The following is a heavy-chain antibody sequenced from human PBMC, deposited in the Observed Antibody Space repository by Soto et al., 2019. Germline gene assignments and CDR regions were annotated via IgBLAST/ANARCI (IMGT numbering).Heavy chain of an antibody. J-gene: IGHJ4*02. V-gene: IGHV4-39*01. CDR1: GGSISTSSYY. D-gene: IGHD3-22*01. CDR2: IYYSGST. Sequence: QLQLQESGPGLVKPSETLSLTCTVSGGSISTSSYYWGWIRQPPGKGLEWIGSIYYSGSTYYNPSLKSRVTISVDTSRNQFSLKLRAVTAADTAVYYCARDYDGRGDCWGQGTLVPVSS. CDR3: ARDYDGRGDC.